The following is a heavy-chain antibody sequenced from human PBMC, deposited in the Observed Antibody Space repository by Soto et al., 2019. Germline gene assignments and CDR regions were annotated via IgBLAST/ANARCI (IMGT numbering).Heavy chain of an antibody. V-gene: IGHV4-39*01. D-gene: IGHD6-13*01. CDR2: IYYSGST. CDR1: GGSISSSGYY. Sequence: SETLSLTCTVSGGSISSSGYYWGWIRQPPGKGLEWIGSIYYSGSTSYNPSLKSRVTISVDTSKNQFSLKLSSVTAADTAVYYCARHALTRRQLVDYYFDYWGQGTLVTVSS. CDR3: ARHALTRRQLVDYYFDY. J-gene: IGHJ4*02.